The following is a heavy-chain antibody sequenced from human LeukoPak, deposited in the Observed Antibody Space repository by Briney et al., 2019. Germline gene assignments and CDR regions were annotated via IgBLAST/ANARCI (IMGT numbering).Heavy chain of an antibody. Sequence: SETLSLTCIVSGGSISSGSYYWGWIRQPPGKGLEWIGSIYYSGGTYNNPSLKSRVTISVDTSKNQFSLRLTSVTAADTAVYFCARVVAVAGRGDYWGQGTLVTVSS. D-gene: IGHD6-19*01. CDR3: ARVVAVAGRGDY. CDR2: IYYSGGT. CDR1: GGSISSGSYY. J-gene: IGHJ4*02. V-gene: IGHV4-39*01.